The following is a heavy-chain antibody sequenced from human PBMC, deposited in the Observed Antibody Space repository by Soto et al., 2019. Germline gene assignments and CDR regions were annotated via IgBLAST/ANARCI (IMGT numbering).Heavy chain of an antibody. D-gene: IGHD3-22*01. CDR1: GFSVSTSGVG. CDR3: ARLIDYYDSSGYFFRWFDP. CDR2: VYWNDDK. V-gene: IGHV2-5*01. J-gene: IGHJ5*02. Sequence: GPTLANPTQTRTLTFTFTGFSVSTSGVGVGWIRQPPGKALEWLALVYWNDDKRYSPSLKSRLTITKDTSKNQVVLTMTNMDPVDTATYYCARLIDYYDSSGYFFRWFDPWGQGTLVTVSS.